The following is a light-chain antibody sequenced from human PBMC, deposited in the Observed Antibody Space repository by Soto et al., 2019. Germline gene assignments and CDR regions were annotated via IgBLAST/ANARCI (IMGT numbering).Light chain of an antibody. J-gene: IGLJ3*02. CDR2: ENN. V-gene: IGLV1-51*02. CDR1: SSNIGDSY. CDR3: GTCDISLTAWV. Sequence: QSVLTQPPSVYAAPGQTVTLSCSGSSSNIGDSYVSWYLHPPGPVPKLLIFENNKRPSGTPDRFSGSKSGTSATLGITGLQTGDEADYYCGTCDISLTAWVFGGGTKLTVL.